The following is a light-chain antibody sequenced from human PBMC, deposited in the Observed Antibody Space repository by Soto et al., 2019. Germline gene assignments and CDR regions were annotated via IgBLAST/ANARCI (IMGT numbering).Light chain of an antibody. CDR1: QSVSSN. CDR3: QQYNNWPRT. CDR2: DAS. V-gene: IGKV3-15*01. J-gene: IGKJ1*01. Sequence: EIVMTQSPATLSVSPGERATLSCRASQSVSSNLAWYQQKPGQAPRLLIYDASTRATGIPARLSGSGSGTEFTLTISSLQSEDFAVYYCQQYNNWPRTFGQGTKVDIK.